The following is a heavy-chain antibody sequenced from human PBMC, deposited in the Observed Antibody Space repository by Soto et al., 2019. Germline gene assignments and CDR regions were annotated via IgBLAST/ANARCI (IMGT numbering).Heavy chain of an antibody. CDR1: GGSMSEYF. D-gene: IGHD3-10*01. V-gene: IGHV4-59*01. CDR3: ARDGYDGSGSPYPAY. CDR2: VYCLGST. Sequence: LSLTCSVSGGSMSEYFWSWIRQSPERGLEWIGYVYCLGSTDYNPSLKSRVTISVDTSKRQFSLRLSSVTAADAAIYYCARDGYDGSGSPYPAYWGPGTQVTVSS. J-gene: IGHJ4*02.